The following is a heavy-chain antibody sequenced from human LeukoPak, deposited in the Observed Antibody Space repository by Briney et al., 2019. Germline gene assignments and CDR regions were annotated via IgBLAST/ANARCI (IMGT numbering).Heavy chain of an antibody. CDR2: IYHSGRT. V-gene: IGHV4-38-2*02. CDR1: GGSISSGYY. D-gene: IGHD2-15*01. Sequence: SETLSLTCTVSGGSISSGYYWGWIRQPPGKGLEWIGSIYHSGRTFYNPSLKSRVTISVDTSKNQFSLKLSSVTAADTAVYYCTRTLGDCSGGSCYSAFDIWGQGTMVTVSS. CDR3: TRTLGDCSGGSCYSAFDI. J-gene: IGHJ3*02.